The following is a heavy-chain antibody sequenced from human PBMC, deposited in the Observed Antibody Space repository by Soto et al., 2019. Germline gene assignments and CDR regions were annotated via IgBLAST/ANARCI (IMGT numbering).Heavy chain of an antibody. J-gene: IGHJ5*01. D-gene: IGHD2-15*01. CDR3: AREGVALATLPDNCFDS. CDR2: ISPSYGKT. Sequence: ASVKVSCKTSGYTFTNYGITWVRQAPGQGLQWMGWISPSYGKTYYALEVQGRVTITTETSTSTVYMELRSLKSDHTAVYFCAREGVALATLPDNCFDSLDQVPRVIV. V-gene: IGHV1-18*04. CDR1: GYTFTNYG.